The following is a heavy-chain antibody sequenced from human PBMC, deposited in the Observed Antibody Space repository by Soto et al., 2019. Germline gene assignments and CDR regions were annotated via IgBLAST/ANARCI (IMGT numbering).Heavy chain of an antibody. CDR2: IRSKADNYAT. Sequence: EMQLVESGGGLVQPGGSLKLSCAASGFTFSGSVMHWVRQASGKGLEWVGRIRSKADNYATAYAASVNGRFTISRDDSRNTAYLQMNSLKADDTAVYYCLRGGDPLFDSWDQGTLVTVSS. CDR3: LRGGDPLFDS. D-gene: IGHD2-21*01. J-gene: IGHJ4*02. V-gene: IGHV3-73*02. CDR1: GFTFSGSV.